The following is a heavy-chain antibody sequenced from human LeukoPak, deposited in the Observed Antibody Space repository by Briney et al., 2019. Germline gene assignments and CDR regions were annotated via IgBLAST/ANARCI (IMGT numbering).Heavy chain of an antibody. CDR1: GGTFSSYA. CDR2: IIPIFGTA. Sequence: SVKVFCKASGGTFSSYAISWVRQAPGQGLEWMGGIIPIFGTANYAQKFQGRVTITADESTSTAYMELSSLRSEDTAVYYCAAYCSSTSCQLSFDYWGQGTLVTVSS. J-gene: IGHJ4*02. D-gene: IGHD2-2*01. CDR3: AAYCSSTSCQLSFDY. V-gene: IGHV1-69*01.